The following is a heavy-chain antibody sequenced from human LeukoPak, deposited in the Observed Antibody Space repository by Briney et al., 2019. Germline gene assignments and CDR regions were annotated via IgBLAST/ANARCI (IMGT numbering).Heavy chain of an antibody. V-gene: IGHV1-3*03. CDR3: ARDSSGYYSGYYFDY. J-gene: IGHJ4*02. CDR2: INAGNGNT. D-gene: IGHD3-22*01. Sequence: ASVKVSCKASGYTFTSYAMHWVRQAPGQRLEWMGWINAGNGNTKYSQELQGRVTITRDTSARTAYMELSSLRSEDMAVYYCARDSSGYYSGYYFDYWGQGTLVTVSS. CDR1: GYTFTSYA.